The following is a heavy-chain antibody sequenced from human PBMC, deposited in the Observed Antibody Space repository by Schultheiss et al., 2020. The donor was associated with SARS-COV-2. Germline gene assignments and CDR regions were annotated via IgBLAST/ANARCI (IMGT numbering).Heavy chain of an antibody. D-gene: IGHD6-13*01. CDR1: GFTFSSYV. Sequence: GGSLRLSCAASGFTFSSYVMRWVRQAPGKGLEWVSVIYSGGSTYYADSVKGRFTISRDNSKNTLYLQMNSLRAEDTAVYYCAKRSSSWLNYYYYYMDVWGKGTTVTVSS. V-gene: IGHV3-66*02. CDR2: IYSGGST. CDR3: AKRSSSWLNYYYYYMDV. J-gene: IGHJ6*03.